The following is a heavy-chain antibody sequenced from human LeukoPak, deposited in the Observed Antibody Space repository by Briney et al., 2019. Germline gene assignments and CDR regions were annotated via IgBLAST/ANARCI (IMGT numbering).Heavy chain of an antibody. J-gene: IGHJ4*02. CDR1: GYTFTSYG. CDR2: ISAYNGTT. V-gene: IGHV1-18*01. D-gene: IGHD3-22*01. CDR3: ARDGRYYDGSGYSF. Sequence: GASVKVSCKASGYTFTSYGISWVRQAPGQGLEWMGWISAYNGTTNYAHNLQGRVTMTTDTSTTTAYMELRSLRSDDTAVYYCARDGRYYDGSGYSFWGQGTLVTVSS.